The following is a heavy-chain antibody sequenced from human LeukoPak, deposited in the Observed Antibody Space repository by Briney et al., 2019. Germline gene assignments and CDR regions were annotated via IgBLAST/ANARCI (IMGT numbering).Heavy chain of an antibody. V-gene: IGHV4-39*07. CDR2: INHRGST. J-gene: IGHJ5*02. D-gene: IGHD3-10*01. CDR1: GGSISSSSYY. CDR3: AKSLYGSGSYYNWFDP. Sequence: SETLSLTCTVSGGSISSSSYYWSWTRQSPGKGLEWIGEINHRGSTNYNPSLKRRVTISLDTSKNQFSLKLSSVTAADTAVYYCAKSLYGSGSYYNWFDPWGQGTLVTVSS.